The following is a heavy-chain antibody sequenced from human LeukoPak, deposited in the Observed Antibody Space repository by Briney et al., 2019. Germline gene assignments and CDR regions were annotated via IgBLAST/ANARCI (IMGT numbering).Heavy chain of an antibody. V-gene: IGHV4-39*01. J-gene: IGHJ4*02. CDR3: ARLRVTTGFDY. CDR2: IYYSGIT. Sequence: SETLSLTCTVSGGSITRSSYYWGWHRQTPGAGLDWVGSIYYSGITYYNPSLQGRVTMSVDTSKNQFSLKLNSVTVADTAVYYCARLRVTTGFDYWDQGIPVTVSS. D-gene: IGHD2-21*02. CDR1: GGSITRSSYY.